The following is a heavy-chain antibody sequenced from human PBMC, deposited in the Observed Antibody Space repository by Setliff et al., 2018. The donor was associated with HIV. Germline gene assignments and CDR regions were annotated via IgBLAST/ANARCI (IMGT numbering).Heavy chain of an antibody. CDR3: CRSMTTVLEDAFDI. Sequence: PSETLSLTCTVSGGSVNGHYWTWIRQPAGKGLEWIGHIYTGGTTNYNPSLKSRVSISADMSKNHFSLNLSSVTAADTAVYYCCRSMTTVLEDAFDIWGQGAMVTVSS. CDR2: IYTGGTT. V-gene: IGHV4-4*07. J-gene: IGHJ3*02. D-gene: IGHD4-17*01. CDR1: GGSVNGHY.